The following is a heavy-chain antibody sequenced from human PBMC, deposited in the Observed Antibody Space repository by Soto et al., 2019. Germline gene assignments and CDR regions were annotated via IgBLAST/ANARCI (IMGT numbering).Heavy chain of an antibody. Sequence: QVQLQESGPGLVKPSQTLSLTCTVSGGSISSGGYYWRWIRQHPGKGLEWIGYIYYSGRTYHKPSLRSRVTLPVETSKHQFSLNLSSVTAADTAVYYCARGRGPWTNFDYWGRGTLVTVSS. CDR1: GGSISSGGYY. CDR2: IYYSGRT. J-gene: IGHJ4*02. CDR3: ARGRGPWTNFDY. D-gene: IGHD1-26*01. V-gene: IGHV4-31*03.